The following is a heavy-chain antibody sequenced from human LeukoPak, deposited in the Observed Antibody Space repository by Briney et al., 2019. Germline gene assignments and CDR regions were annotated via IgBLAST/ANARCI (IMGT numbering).Heavy chain of an antibody. J-gene: IGHJ5*02. V-gene: IGHV1-8*03. CDR2: MNPNSGNT. CDR3: ARKKQDYGDFYNWFDP. Sequence: ASVTVSCKASGYTFTSYGISWVRQAPGQGLEWMGWMNPNSGNTGYAQKFQGRVTITRNTSISTAYMELRSLRSDDTAVYYCARKKQDYGDFYNWFDPWGQGTLVTVSS. CDR1: GYTFTSYG. D-gene: IGHD4-17*01.